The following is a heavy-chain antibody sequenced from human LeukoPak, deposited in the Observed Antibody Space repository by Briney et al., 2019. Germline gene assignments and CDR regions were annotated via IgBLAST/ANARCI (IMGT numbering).Heavy chain of an antibody. J-gene: IGHJ6*03. CDR2: ISWNSGSI. CDR3: AKDGGNYYDTGGDYLMRSYMDV. D-gene: IGHD3-22*01. CDR1: GFTFDDYA. V-gene: IGHV3-9*01. Sequence: GGSLRLSCAASGFTFDDYAMHWVRQAPGKGLEWVSGISWNSGSIGYADSVKGRFTISRDNAKNSLYLQMNSLRAEDTAVYYCAKDGGNYYDTGGDYLMRSYMDVWGKGTTVTVSS.